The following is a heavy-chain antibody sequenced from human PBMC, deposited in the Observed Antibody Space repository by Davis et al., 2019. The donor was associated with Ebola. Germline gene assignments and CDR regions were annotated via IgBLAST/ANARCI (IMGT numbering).Heavy chain of an antibody. CDR3: AKLFNSGY. J-gene: IGHJ4*02. CDR2: ISYDGSNK. D-gene: IGHD2-21*01. Sequence: GGSLRLSCAASGFTFSSYAMHWVRQAPGKGLEWVAVISYDGSNKYYADSVKGRFTISRDNSKNTLYLQMNSLRAEDTAVYYCAKLFNSGYWGQGTLVTVSS. CDR1: GFTFSSYA. V-gene: IGHV3-30*18.